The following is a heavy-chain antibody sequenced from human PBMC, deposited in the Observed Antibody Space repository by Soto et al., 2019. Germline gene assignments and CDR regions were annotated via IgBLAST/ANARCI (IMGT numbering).Heavy chain of an antibody. Sequence: SETLSLTCADSGGSISSSYWWNWVRQPAGKGLEWIGKIYHSGSTNYNPSLKNRVTISVDKSNNQFSLRLSSVTAADTAVYFCVTSLNYDFWRDGGRHYYFDYWGQGTLVTVSS. CDR1: GGSISSSYW. J-gene: IGHJ4*02. CDR3: VTSLNYDFWRDGGRHYYFDY. D-gene: IGHD3-3*01. CDR2: IYHSGST. V-gene: IGHV4-4*02.